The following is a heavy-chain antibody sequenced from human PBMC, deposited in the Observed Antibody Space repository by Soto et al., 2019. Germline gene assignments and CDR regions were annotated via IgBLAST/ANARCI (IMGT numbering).Heavy chain of an antibody. CDR2: INPNSGDT. CDR1: GYTFTDYY. CDR3: ARERIKPTGKRDFYHYGLDV. J-gene: IGHJ6*02. Sequence: ASVKVSCKASGYTFTDYYVHWLRQAPGPGLEWVGWINPNSGDTKYAQKFQGRVTLTRDTSITTAYMELRSLESDDTAVYYCARERIKPTGKRDFYHYGLDVCGQGPTVTVYS. V-gene: IGHV1-2*02. D-gene: IGHD2-21*02.